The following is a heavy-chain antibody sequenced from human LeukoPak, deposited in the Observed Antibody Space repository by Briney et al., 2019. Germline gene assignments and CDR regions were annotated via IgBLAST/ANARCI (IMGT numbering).Heavy chain of an antibody. D-gene: IGHD4-17*01. CDR1: GFTFSNYW. CDR2: LNSDGSST. J-gene: IGHJ6*03. V-gene: IGHV3-74*01. Sequence: GGSLRLSCAASGFTFSNYWMHWVRQAPGKGLVWVSRLNSDGSSTNYADSVKGRFTISRDNAKNTLYLQMNSLRDEDTAVFYCARYLRKLYGRGGDYYFYMDVWGKGTTVTVSS. CDR3: ARYLRKLYGRGGDYYFYMDV.